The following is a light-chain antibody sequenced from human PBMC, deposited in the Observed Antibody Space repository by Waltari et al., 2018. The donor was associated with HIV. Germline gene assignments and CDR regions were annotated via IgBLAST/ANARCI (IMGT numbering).Light chain of an antibody. Sequence: DIQMSQSPSSLSASVGDRVTITCRASRDISNDLAWYQQKSGEVPKLLIYDASTLRSGVSSRFRGSGSGTEFTLTINGLQPEDVASYYCQNYDSAPVAFGQGTRLEI. CDR3: QNYDSAPVA. V-gene: IGKV1-27*01. CDR1: RDISND. CDR2: DAS. J-gene: IGKJ5*01.